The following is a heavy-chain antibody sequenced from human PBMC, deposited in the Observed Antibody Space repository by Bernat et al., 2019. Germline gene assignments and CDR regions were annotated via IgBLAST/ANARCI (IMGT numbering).Heavy chain of an antibody. J-gene: IGHJ4*02. CDR3: ATDTPDGLLWFRELSFDH. D-gene: IGHD3-10*01. Sequence: QVQLAQSGAEVKKPGASVKVSCKVSGYTLTELSMHWVRQAPGKGLEWMGGFDPEDGETIYAQKFQGRVTMTEDTSTDTAYMELSSLRSEDTAVYYCATDTPDGLLWFRELSFDHWGQGTLVTVSS. CDR1: GYTLTELS. CDR2: FDPEDGET. V-gene: IGHV1-24*01.